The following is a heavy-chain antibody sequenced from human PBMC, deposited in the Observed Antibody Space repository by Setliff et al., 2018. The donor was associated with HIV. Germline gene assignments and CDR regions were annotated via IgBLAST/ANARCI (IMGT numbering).Heavy chain of an antibody. Sequence: PGGSLRLSCVASGFTFSTFAMHWVRQAPGKGLEWVSVISYDASRASYADSVKGRFTISRDNSERTVYLEMNGVRVEDTAVYYCARDGAVAGFDAFDIWGQGTMVTVSS. CDR3: ARDGAVAGFDAFDI. D-gene: IGHD6-19*01. CDR1: GFTFSTFA. CDR2: ISYDASRA. J-gene: IGHJ3*02. V-gene: IGHV3-30*07.